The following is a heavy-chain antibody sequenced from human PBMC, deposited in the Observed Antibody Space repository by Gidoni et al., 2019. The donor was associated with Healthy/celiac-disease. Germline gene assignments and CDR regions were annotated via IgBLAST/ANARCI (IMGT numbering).Heavy chain of an antibody. CDR2: ISWNSGSI. J-gene: IGHJ4*02. Sequence: EVQLVESGGGLVQPGRSLRLSCAASGFTFADYAMHWVRQAPGKGLEWVSGISWNSGSIGYADSVKGRFTISRDNAKNSLYLQMNSLRAEDTALYYCAKARGSYCSGGSCLLFDYWGQGTLVTVSS. D-gene: IGHD2-15*01. CDR1: GFTFADYA. V-gene: IGHV3-9*01. CDR3: AKARGSYCSGGSCLLFDY.